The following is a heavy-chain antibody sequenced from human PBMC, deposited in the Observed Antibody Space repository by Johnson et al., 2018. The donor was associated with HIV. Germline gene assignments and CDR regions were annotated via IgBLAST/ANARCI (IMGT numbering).Heavy chain of an antibody. V-gene: IGHV3-33*06. J-gene: IGHJ3*02. CDR1: GITFSSYG. CDR3: AKSSGSSGAFNI. D-gene: IGHD2-15*01. Sequence: QVQLVESGGGVVQPGRSLRLSCEASGITFSSYGMNWVRQAPGKGLEWVAVIWYDGSNKYYADSVKGRFTISRDNSKNTLYLQMNSLRAEDTAVYYCAKSSGSSGAFNIWGQGTMVTVSS. CDR2: IWYDGSNK.